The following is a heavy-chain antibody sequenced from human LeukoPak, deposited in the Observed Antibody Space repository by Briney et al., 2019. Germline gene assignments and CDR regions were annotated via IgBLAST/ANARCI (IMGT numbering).Heavy chain of an antibody. V-gene: IGHV1-18*01. D-gene: IGHD3-3*02. CDR1: GYTFTSYG. Sequence: ASVKVSCKASGYTFTSYGIIWVRQAPGQGLEWMGWISTYNGNTNYAQKIQGRVTMTSDTSTSTVYMELQSLTSDDTAVYYCARGIRGLGGAFYLDLWGQGTLVTVSS. CDR2: ISTYNGNT. CDR3: ARGIRGLGGAFYLDL. J-gene: IGHJ4*02.